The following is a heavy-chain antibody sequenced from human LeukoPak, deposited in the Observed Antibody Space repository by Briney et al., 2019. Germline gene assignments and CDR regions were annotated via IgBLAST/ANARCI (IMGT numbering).Heavy chain of an antibody. Sequence: KTSETLSLTCTVSGGSISSYYWSWIRQPAGKGLEWIGRIYTSGSTNYNPSLKSRVTISVDTSKNQFSLKLSSVTAADTAVYYCARDYPEWAPLDYYYMDVWGKGTTVTVSS. D-gene: IGHD3-3*01. CDR2: IYTSGST. CDR3: ARDYPEWAPLDYYYMDV. CDR1: GGSISSYY. J-gene: IGHJ6*03. V-gene: IGHV4-4*07.